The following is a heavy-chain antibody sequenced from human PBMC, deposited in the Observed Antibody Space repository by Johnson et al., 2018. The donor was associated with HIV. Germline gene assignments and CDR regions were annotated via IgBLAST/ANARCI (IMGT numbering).Heavy chain of an antibody. J-gene: IGHJ3*02. CDR3: ARDLPSNYYDSSGYYPDAFDI. CDR1: GFTFSSYG. D-gene: IGHD3-22*01. CDR2: IKQDGSEK. V-gene: IGHV3-7*01. Sequence: MLLVESGGGVVQPGRSLRLSCAASGFTFSSYGMHWVRQAPGKGLEWVANIKQDGSEKYYVDSVKGRFTISRDNAKNSLYLQMNSLRAEDTAVYYCARDLPSNYYDSSGYYPDAFDIWGQGTMVTVSS.